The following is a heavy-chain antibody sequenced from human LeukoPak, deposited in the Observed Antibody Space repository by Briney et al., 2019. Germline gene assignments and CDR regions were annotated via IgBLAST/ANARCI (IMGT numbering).Heavy chain of an antibody. Sequence: SETLSLTCTVSGASISNSAYYWLWIRQPPGEGLECIGTFHYSGSTFYNPSLKSRVNISVDTSKNQFSLQLSSATAADTAVYYCARLFFVIDTWGQGTLVTVSS. J-gene: IGHJ5*02. D-gene: IGHD3-3*01. CDR2: FHYSGST. CDR1: GASISNSAYY. CDR3: ARLFFVIDT. V-gene: IGHV4-39*01.